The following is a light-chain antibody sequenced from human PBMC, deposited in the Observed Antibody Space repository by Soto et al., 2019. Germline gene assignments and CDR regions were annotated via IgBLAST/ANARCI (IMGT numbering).Light chain of an antibody. Sequence: QSALTQPRSVSGSPGQSVTISCTGTSSVVGGYDYVSWYQHHPGTAPKLMIYDVSMRPSGVPDRFSGSKSGSTASLTISGLQAEDEVDYYCCSYAGSYTFYVFGTGTNVTVL. V-gene: IGLV2-11*01. J-gene: IGLJ1*01. CDR3: CSYAGSYTFYV. CDR1: SSVVGGYDY. CDR2: DVS.